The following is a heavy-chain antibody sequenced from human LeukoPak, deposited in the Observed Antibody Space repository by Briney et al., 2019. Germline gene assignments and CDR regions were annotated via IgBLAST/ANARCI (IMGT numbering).Heavy chain of an antibody. CDR1: GGSISGYH. V-gene: IGHV4-59*08. J-gene: IGHJ4*02. D-gene: IGHD3-3*01. CDR3: ARTNSYDFWSGYYFDY. Sequence: SETLSLTCTVSGGSISGYHWSWIRQPPGKGLEWIGYIYYSGSTNYNPSLKSRVTISVDTSKNQFSLKLSSVTAADTAVYYCARTNSYDFWSGYYFDYWGQGTLVTVSS. CDR2: IYYSGST.